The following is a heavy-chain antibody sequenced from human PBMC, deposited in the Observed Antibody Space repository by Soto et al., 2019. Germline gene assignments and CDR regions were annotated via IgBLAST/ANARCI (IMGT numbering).Heavy chain of an antibody. CDR2: IYHSGST. CDR3: ARGMRGYYGSGSSRWFDP. CDR1: GGSIGNVGYC. Sequence: PLEPLSLTCSVSGGSIGNVGYCRSLIRQPPGKGLEWIGYIYHSGSTYYNPSLKSRVTISVDRSKNQFSLKLSSVTAADTAVYYCARGMRGYYGSGSSRWFDPWGQGTLVTVSS. V-gene: IGHV4-30-2*01. J-gene: IGHJ5*02. D-gene: IGHD3-10*01.